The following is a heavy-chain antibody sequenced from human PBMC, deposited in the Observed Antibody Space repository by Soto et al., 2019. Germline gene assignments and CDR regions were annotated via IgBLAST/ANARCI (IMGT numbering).Heavy chain of an antibody. CDR3: AKDQVPPEIVVVIPRIYYYGMDV. CDR1: GFTFSSYG. D-gene: IGHD3-22*01. Sequence: WGSLRLSCAAAGFTFSSYGMHWVRQAPGKGLEWVAVISYDGSNKYYADSVKGRFTISRDNSKNTLYLQMNSLRAEDTAVYYCAKDQVPPEIVVVIPRIYYYGMDVWGQGTTVTVSS. V-gene: IGHV3-30*18. CDR2: ISYDGSNK. J-gene: IGHJ6*02.